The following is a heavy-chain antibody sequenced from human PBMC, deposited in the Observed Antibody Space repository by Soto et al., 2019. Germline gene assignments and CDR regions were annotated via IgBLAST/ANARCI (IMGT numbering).Heavy chain of an antibody. J-gene: IGHJ3*01. CDR1: GDSLTIGGHY. Sequence: SETLSLTCSVSGDSLTIGGHYWTWIRQHPGKGLEWIGYIYHSGSTYYSPSLKSRVTISVDTSENQFSLKLTSTTAADTAVYYCARGGDGFDLWGQGKMVTVSS. CDR3: ARGGDGFDL. CDR2: IYHSGST. V-gene: IGHV4-31*03.